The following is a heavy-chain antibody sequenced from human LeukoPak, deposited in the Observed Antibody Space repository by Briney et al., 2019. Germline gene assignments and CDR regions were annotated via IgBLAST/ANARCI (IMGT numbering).Heavy chain of an antibody. Sequence: PGGALRLSCAAPGFTFSSYSMNWVRQAPGKGLEWVSSISSSSSYIYYADSVKGRFTISRDNAKNSLYLQMNSLRAEDTAVYYCARSLDSSSSFDPWGQGTLVTVSS. CDR1: GFTFSSYS. J-gene: IGHJ5*02. CDR3: ARSLDSSSSFDP. D-gene: IGHD6-13*01. V-gene: IGHV3-21*01. CDR2: ISSSSSYI.